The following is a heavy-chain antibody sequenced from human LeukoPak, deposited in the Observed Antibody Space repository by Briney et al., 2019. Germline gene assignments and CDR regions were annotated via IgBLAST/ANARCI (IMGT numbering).Heavy chain of an antibody. CDR2: VYYSGST. V-gene: IGHV4-59*01. CDR1: GGSFSGYY. D-gene: IGHD2-15*01. J-gene: IGHJ4*02. CDR3: ARIHRYCSSGACYVLDN. Sequence: SETLSLTCVVSGGSFSGYYWGWIRQPPGRGLEWIGYVYYSGSTNYNPSFKSRITISVDTSRNQFSLQLSSVTAADTAVYYCARIHRYCSSGACYVLDNWGLGTLVAVSS.